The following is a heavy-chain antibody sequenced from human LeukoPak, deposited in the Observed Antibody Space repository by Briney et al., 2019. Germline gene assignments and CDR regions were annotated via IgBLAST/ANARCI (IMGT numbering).Heavy chain of an antibody. CDR3: ARAFTGLEWLAHQDYYFDY. CDR2: INPHSGGT. D-gene: IGHD6-19*01. CDR1: GYTFTGYY. V-gene: IGHV1-2*02. J-gene: IGHJ4*02. Sequence: GASLKVSCKASGYTFTGYYMHWVRQAPGQGREWMGWINPHSGGTNYARKFQGRVTMTRDTSISKAYMELSRLRSDDTAVYYCARAFTGLEWLAHQDYYFDYWGQGTLVTVSS.